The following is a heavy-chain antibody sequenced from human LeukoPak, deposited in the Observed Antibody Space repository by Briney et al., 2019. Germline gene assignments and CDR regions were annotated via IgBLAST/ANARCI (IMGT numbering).Heavy chain of an antibody. D-gene: IGHD4-17*01. Sequence: PGGSLRLSCAASGFTFRDYWMTWVRQPPGKGLEFVATINYDGAEKYYEDSVKGRFSIYRDDAKKSLYLKMNSLRAEDTAVYYCARLVGDKGGPADYWGQGTLVIVSS. CDR2: INYDGAEK. V-gene: IGHV3-7*01. CDR3: ARLVGDKGGPADY. J-gene: IGHJ4*02. CDR1: GFTFRDYW.